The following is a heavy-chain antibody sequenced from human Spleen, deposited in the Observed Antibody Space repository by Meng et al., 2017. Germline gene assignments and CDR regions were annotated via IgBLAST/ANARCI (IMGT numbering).Heavy chain of an antibody. CDR3: ARSTTAIDY. CDR1: GGSFSDYY. Sequence: QVQLQKWGAGLLKPSETLSLTCVVSGGSFSDYYWSWIRQPPGKGLEWIGEINHSGSTNYNPSLESRATISVDTSQNNLSLKLSSVTAADTAVYYCARSTTAIDYWGQGTLVTVSS. V-gene: IGHV4-34*01. J-gene: IGHJ4*02. D-gene: IGHD4-17*01. CDR2: INHSGST.